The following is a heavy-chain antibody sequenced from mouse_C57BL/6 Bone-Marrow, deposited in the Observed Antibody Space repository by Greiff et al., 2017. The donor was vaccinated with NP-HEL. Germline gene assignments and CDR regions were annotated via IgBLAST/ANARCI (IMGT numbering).Heavy chain of an antibody. J-gene: IGHJ3*01. CDR3: ARKAYYGRSYEFAY. CDR2: IDPSDSYT. V-gene: IGHV1-50*01. Sequence: QVQLQQPGAELVKPGASVKLSCKASGYTFTTYWMQWVKQRPGQGLEWIGEIDPSDSYTNSNPKFKGKATLTVDTSSSTANMQLSSLTSEDSAVYYCARKAYYGRSYEFAYWGQGTRVTVSA. D-gene: IGHD1-1*01. CDR1: GYTFTTYW.